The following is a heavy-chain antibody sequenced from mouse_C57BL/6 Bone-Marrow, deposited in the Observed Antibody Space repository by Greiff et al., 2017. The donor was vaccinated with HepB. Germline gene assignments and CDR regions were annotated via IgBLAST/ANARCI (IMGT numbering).Heavy chain of an antibody. Sequence: DVQLVESGGGLVKPGGSLKLSCAASGFTFSSYTMSWVRQTPEKRLEWVATISGGGGNTYYPDSVKGRFTISRDNAKNTLYLQMSSLMSEDTALYYCARELRLREFAYWGQGTLVTVSA. CDR2: ISGGGGNT. J-gene: IGHJ3*01. V-gene: IGHV5-9*01. D-gene: IGHD3-2*02. CDR1: GFTFSSYT. CDR3: ARELRLREFAY.